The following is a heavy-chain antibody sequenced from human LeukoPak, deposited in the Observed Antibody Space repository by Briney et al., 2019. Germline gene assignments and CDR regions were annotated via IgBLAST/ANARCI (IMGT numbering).Heavy chain of an antibody. CDR2: INTNTGNP. CDR1: GYIFNNHA. D-gene: IGHD5-12*01. Sequence: ASVKVSCKASGYIFNNHAMNWVRQAPGQGLEWMGWINTNTGNPTYAQGFTGRFVFSLDTSVSTAYLQISSLKAEDAAVYYCARDISGYNFAPFYDYYYMDVWGKGTTVTVSS. J-gene: IGHJ6*03. CDR3: ARDISGYNFAPFYDYYYMDV. V-gene: IGHV7-4-1*02.